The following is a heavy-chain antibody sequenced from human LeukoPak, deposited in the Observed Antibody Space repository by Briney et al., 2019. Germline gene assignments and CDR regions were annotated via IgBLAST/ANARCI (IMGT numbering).Heavy chain of an antibody. CDR3: VGYCSSTSCP. CDR1: GGSFSGYY. J-gene: IGHJ5*02. D-gene: IGHD2-2*01. V-gene: IGHV4-34*01. CDR2: INHSGGT. Sequence: SETLSLTCAVYGGSFSGYYWSWIRQPPGKGLEWIGEINHSGGTNYNPSLKSRVTISVDTSKNQFSLKLSSVTAADTAVYYCVGYCSSTSCPWGQGTLVTVSP.